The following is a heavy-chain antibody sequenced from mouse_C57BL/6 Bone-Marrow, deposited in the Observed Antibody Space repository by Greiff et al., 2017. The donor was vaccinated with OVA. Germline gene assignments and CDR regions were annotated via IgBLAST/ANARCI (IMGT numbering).Heavy chain of an antibody. CDR3: AIYDGNYGYAMDY. CDR1: EYEFPSHD. CDR2: INSDGGST. Sequence: DVMLVESGGGLVQPGESLKLSCESNEYEFPSHDMSWVRKTPEKRLELVAAINSDGGSTYDPYTMERRFIISRDNTKKTQDLEMSSLRSEETALYYCAIYDGNYGYAMDYWGQGTSVTVSS. V-gene: IGHV5-2*01. D-gene: IGHD2-1*01. J-gene: IGHJ4*01.